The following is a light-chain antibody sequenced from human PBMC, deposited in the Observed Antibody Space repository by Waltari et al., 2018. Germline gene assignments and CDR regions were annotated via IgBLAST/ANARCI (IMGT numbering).Light chain of an antibody. V-gene: IGLV2-14*03. J-gene: IGLJ2*01. Sequence: QSALTQPASVSGSLGQSITISCTGTNRDVGGYNFVSWYQKHPGKAPKRLIYDVSNRPSGVSSRFSGSKSGNTASLTISGLQAEDEADYHCISYRKGTTGNVALGGGTKVTVL. CDR2: DVS. CDR1: NRDVGGYNF. CDR3: ISYRKGTTGNVA.